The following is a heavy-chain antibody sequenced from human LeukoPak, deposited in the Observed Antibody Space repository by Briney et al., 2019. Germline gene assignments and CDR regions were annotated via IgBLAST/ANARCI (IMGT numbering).Heavy chain of an antibody. CDR3: ARVESGFYCSSTTCYEGYYYYYMDV. V-gene: IGHV3-7*01. CDR1: GFTFSSYW. J-gene: IGHJ6*03. Sequence: GGSLRLSCAASGFTFSSYWMSWVRQAPGKGVEWVANTKQDGSEKYYVDSGKGRFTISRDNAKNSLYLQVTSLRAEDTAIYYCARVESGFYCSSTTCYEGYYYYYMDVWGKGTTVTVSS. D-gene: IGHD2-2*01. CDR2: TKQDGSEK.